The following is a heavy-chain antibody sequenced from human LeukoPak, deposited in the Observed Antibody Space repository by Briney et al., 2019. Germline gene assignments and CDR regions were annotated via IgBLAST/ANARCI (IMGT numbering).Heavy chain of an antibody. Sequence: GGSLRLSCAASGFTFSTYSMNWVRQAPGKGLEWVSAISSSGTYIYYADSVKGRITITRDNAKNSLYLQMNSLRAEDTAVYYCARLLYDYVWGSYRSYYFDLWGQGTLVTVSS. CDR2: ISSSGTYI. V-gene: IGHV3-21*01. CDR1: GFTFSTYS. D-gene: IGHD3-16*02. CDR3: ARLLYDYVWGSYRSYYFDL. J-gene: IGHJ4*02.